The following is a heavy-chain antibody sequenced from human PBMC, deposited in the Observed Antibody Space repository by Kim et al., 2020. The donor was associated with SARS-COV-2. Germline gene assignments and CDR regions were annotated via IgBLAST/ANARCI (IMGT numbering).Heavy chain of an antibody. CDR1: GYTFTGYY. CDR3: ARGMLTGTTPLLPY. Sequence: ASVKVSCKASGYTFTGYYIHWARQAPGQGLEWMGWVNPNSGGANYAREFQGRVTMTRDTSSSTAYMELTRLRSDDTAIYYCARGMLTGTTPLLPYWGQGTLVTVSS. CDR2: VNPNSGGA. V-gene: IGHV1-2*02. J-gene: IGHJ4*02. D-gene: IGHD1-20*01.